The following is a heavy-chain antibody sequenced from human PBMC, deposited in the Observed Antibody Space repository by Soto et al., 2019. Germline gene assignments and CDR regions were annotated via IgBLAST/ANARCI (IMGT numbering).Heavy chain of an antibody. CDR3: ARGLAITYYFDY. CDR1: GGSFSTYG. Sequence: QVQLVQSGAEVKKPGSSVRVSCRASGGSFSTYGISWVRQAPGQGLEWMGGIVPVFGKPNYAQKFQGRATFTADESTSTVYMELSSLRSEDTAVYFCARGLAITYYFDYWGQGTLVTASS. V-gene: IGHV1-69*01. CDR2: IVPVFGKP. D-gene: IGHD3-10*01. J-gene: IGHJ4*02.